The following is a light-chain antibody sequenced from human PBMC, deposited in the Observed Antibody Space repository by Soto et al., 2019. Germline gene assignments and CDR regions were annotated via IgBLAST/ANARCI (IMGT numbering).Light chain of an antibody. V-gene: IGLV1-44*01. Sequence: QAVVTQPPSASGTPGQRVAISCSGSSSNIGSNTVNWYQQLPGTAPKLLIYSNNQRPSGVPDRFSGSKSGTSASLAISGLQSEDEADYYCAAWDDSLNGYVLFGGGTKLTVL. CDR2: SNN. J-gene: IGLJ2*01. CDR3: AAWDDSLNGYVL. CDR1: SSNIGSNT.